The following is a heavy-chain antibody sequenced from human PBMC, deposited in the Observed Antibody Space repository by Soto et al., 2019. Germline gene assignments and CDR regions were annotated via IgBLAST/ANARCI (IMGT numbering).Heavy chain of an antibody. CDR3: AKGSSGWYERFDY. D-gene: IGHD6-19*01. CDR2: ISGSGGST. CDR1: GFTFSSYA. V-gene: IGHV3-23*01. Sequence: VQLLESGGGLVQPGGSLRLSCAASGFTFSSYAMNWVRQAPGKGLEWVSAISGSGGSTYYADSVKGRFTISRDNSKNTLYLQMNSLRAEDTAVYYCAKGSSGWYERFDYWGQGTLVTVSS. J-gene: IGHJ4*02.